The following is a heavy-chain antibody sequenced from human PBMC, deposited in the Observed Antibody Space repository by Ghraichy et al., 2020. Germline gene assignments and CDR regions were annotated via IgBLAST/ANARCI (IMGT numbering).Heavy chain of an antibody. CDR1: GYTFTSYY. CDR3: GRVWKHQYPFDY. J-gene: IGHJ4*02. D-gene: IGHD1-1*01. CDR2: INPSDGNT. Sequence: ASVKVSCKASGYTFTSYYMHWVRQAPGQGLEWVGIINPSDGNTNYAQKFQGRVTMTRDTSTSIVYMELSRLRSEDTAVYYCGRVWKHQYPFDYWGQGTLVTVSS. V-gene: IGHV1-46*01.